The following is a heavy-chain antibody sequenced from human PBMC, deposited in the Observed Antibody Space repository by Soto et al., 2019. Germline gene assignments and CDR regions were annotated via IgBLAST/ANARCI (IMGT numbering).Heavy chain of an antibody. D-gene: IGHD5-12*01. CDR3: ARAQIVATITACDY. Sequence: LRLSCAASGFTFSSYWMHWVRQAPGKGLVWVSRINSGGSSTSYADSVKGRFTISRDNAKNTLYLQMNSLRAEDTAVYYCARAQIVATITACDYWGQGTLVTVSS. CDR2: INSGGSST. V-gene: IGHV3-74*01. J-gene: IGHJ4*02. CDR1: GFTFSSYW.